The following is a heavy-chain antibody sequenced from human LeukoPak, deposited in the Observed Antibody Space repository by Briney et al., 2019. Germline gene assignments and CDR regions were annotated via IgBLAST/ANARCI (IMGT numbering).Heavy chain of an antibody. V-gene: IGHV5-51*01. CDR2: IYPGDSDT. D-gene: IGHD3-9*01. CDR1: GYSFTSYW. Sequence: GESLKISCKGSGYSFTSYWIGWVRQMPGKGLEWMGIIYPGDSDTRYSPSFQGQVTISADKSISTAYLQWSSLKASDTAMYYCARSDATYDILTGPPCYYYGMDVWGQGTTVTVSS. CDR3: ARSDATYDILTGPPCYYYGMDV. J-gene: IGHJ6*02.